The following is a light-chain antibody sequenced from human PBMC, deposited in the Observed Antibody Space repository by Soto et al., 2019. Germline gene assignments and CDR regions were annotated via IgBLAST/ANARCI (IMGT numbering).Light chain of an antibody. Sequence: QSVLTQPPSASGSPGQSVTISCTGTKNDIGVYDFVSWYQHHPGKAPRLIIYEVVQRPSGVPDRFSGSKSGNTASLTVSGLQAADEAAYFCTSYAGSNTYVSGSGTKVTVL. V-gene: IGLV2-8*01. CDR3: TSYAGSNTYV. CDR2: EVV. J-gene: IGLJ1*01. CDR1: KNDIGVYDF.